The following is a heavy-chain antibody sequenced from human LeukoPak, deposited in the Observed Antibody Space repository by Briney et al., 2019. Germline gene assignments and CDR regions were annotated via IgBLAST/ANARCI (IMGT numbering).Heavy chain of an antibody. Sequence: PGRSLRLSCAASGFTFDDYAMHWVRQAPGKGLEWVSGISWNSGSIGYADSVKGRFTISRDNAKNSLYLQMNSLRAEDTALYYCAKENLMVRGFDYWGQGTLVTVSS. CDR1: GFTFDDYA. CDR2: ISWNSGSI. D-gene: IGHD3-10*01. CDR3: AKENLMVRGFDY. V-gene: IGHV3-9*01. J-gene: IGHJ4*02.